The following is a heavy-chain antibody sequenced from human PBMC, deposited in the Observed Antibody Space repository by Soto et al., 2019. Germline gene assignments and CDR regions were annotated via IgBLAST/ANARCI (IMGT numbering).Heavy chain of an antibody. D-gene: IGHD3-22*01. CDR1: GFTFSDYD. Sequence: EVQLLESGGGLVQPGGSLRLSCAASGFTFSDYDMPWVRQAPGKGLEWVSDINNNGGKTYYADSVKGRLTISRDNSKNTLYLQMHSLRADDTAVYNCARIFGSSGYSLSIAFDIWGQGTVVTVSS. CDR2: INNNGGKT. J-gene: IGHJ3*02. V-gene: IGHV3-23*01. CDR3: ARIFGSSGYSLSIAFDI.